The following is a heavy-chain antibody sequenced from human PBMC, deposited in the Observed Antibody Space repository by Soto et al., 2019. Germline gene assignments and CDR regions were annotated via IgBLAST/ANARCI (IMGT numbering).Heavy chain of an antibody. J-gene: IGHJ5*02. CDR1: GFSLSANGVG. D-gene: IGHD1-26*01. CDR2: IYWDDDK. V-gene: IGHV2-5*02. Sequence: QITLKESGPPLVKPTQTLTLTCTFSGFSLSANGVGVGWIRQPPGKALEWLALIYWDDDKRYSPSLRSRLTITKDTSKNQVVLTMTNMDPVDTATYYCAHSSTDTTSLTRWFDPWGQGTLVTVSS. CDR3: AHSSTDTTSLTRWFDP.